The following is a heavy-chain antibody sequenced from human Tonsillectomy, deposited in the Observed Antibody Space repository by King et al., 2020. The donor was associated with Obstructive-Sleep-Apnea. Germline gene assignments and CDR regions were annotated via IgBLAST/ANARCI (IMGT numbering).Heavy chain of an antibody. V-gene: IGHV4-39*07. J-gene: IGHJ4*02. D-gene: IGHD3-10*01. CDR3: ARARMVRGAPFDY. Sequence: QLQESGPGLVKPSETLSLTCTVSGGSFSSSSYYWGWIRQPPGKGLEWIGSIYYSGSTYYNPSLKSRVTISVDTSKNQFSLKLSSVTAADTAVYYCARARMVRGAPFDYWGQGTLVTVSS. CDR2: IYYSGST. CDR1: GGSFSSSSYY.